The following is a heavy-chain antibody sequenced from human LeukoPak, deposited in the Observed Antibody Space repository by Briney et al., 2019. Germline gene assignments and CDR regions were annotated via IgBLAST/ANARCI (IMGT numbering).Heavy chain of an antibody. CDR3: ARDQGGVGY. CDR1: GFTFSNYS. Sequence: GGSLRLSCAASGFTFSNYSMSWVRQAPGKGLEWVSSISSSRIYIFYADSVKGRFTISRDNAKNSLYLQMNSLRAEDTAVFYCARDQGGVGYWGQGTLVTVSS. CDR2: ISSSRIYI. D-gene: IGHD3-16*01. V-gene: IGHV3-21*01. J-gene: IGHJ4*02.